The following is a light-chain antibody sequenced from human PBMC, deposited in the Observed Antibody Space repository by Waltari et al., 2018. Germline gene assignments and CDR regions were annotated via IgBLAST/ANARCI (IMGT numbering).Light chain of an antibody. V-gene: IGKV4-1*01. Sequence: DIVMTQSPDPLTVSLGERATINCKSSQSVLYSSNNKNYLAWYQQKPGQPPKLLIYWASTRESGVPDRFSGSGSGTEFTLTISSLQAEDVAVYYCQQYYSTLPTFGPGTKVDIK. CDR3: QQYYSTLPT. CDR1: QSVLYSSNNKNY. J-gene: IGKJ3*01. CDR2: WAS.